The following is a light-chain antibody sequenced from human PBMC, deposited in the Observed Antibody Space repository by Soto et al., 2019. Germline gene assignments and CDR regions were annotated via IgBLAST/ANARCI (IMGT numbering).Light chain of an antibody. J-gene: IGKJ1*01. CDR3: QQRSTRST. CDR2: DAS. Sequence: ELVLTQSPATLSLSPGERATLSCRASQSVSSYLAWYQQKPGQAPRLLIYDASNRATGIPARFSGSGSGTDFTLTISSLEPEDFAVYYCQQRSTRSTFGQGTKVDIK. V-gene: IGKV3-11*01. CDR1: QSVSSY.